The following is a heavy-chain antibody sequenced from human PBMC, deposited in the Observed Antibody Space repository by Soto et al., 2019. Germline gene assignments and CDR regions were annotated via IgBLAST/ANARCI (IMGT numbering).Heavy chain of an antibody. J-gene: IGHJ4*02. CDR2: ISYDGSNK. CDR3: AKGGTDYGDLYDY. V-gene: IGHV3-30*18. Sequence: QVQLVESGGGVVQPGRSLRLSCAASGFTFSSYGMHWVRQAPGKGLEWVAVISYDGSNKYYADSVKGRFTISRDNSKNTLYLQMNSLIAEDTAVYYCAKGGTDYGDLYDYWGQGTLVTVSS. CDR1: GFTFSSYG. D-gene: IGHD4-17*01.